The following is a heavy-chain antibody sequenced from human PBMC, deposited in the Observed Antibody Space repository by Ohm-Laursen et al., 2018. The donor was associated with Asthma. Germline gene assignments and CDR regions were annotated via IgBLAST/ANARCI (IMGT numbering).Heavy chain of an antibody. V-gene: IGHV1-46*01. CDR2: INPSSGSS. CDR1: GYPFTRDY. D-gene: IGHD3-16*01. J-gene: IGHJ4*02. Sequence: ASVKVSCKASGYPFTRDYMHWVRQAPGQGLEWMGIINPSSGSSSYAQKFQGRVTMTSDTSTSTVYMEPSSLRSEDTAVYYCARDNLGYFDYWGQGTLVTVSS. CDR3: ARDNLGYFDY.